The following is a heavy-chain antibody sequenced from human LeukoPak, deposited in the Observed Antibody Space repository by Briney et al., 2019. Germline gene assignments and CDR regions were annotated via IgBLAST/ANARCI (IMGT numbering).Heavy chain of an antibody. Sequence: TLSLTYTVSGGSISSGDYNWSWIRQPPGKGLEWIGYISQSGSTYYNPSLKSRVTISVDRSKRQFSLKLSSVTAADTAMYYCARDITYGELDYWGQGTLVTVSS. D-gene: IGHD4-17*01. V-gene: IGHV4-30-2*01. J-gene: IGHJ4*02. CDR3: ARDITYGELDY. CDR1: GGSISSGDYN. CDR2: ISQSGST.